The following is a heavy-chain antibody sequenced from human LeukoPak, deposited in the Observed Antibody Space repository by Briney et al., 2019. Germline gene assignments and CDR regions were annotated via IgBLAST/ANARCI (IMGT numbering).Heavy chain of an antibody. CDR1: GFTFDDYA. CDR2: ISGDGGST. CDR3: AKDFSGYSSPVGEYYFDY. J-gene: IGHJ4*02. D-gene: IGHD3-16*01. Sequence: PGWSLRLSCAASGFTFDDYAMHWVRQAPGKGLEWVSLISGDGGSTYYADSVKGRFTISRDNSKNSLYLQMNSLRTEDTALYYCAKDFSGYSSPVGEYYFDYWGQGTLVTVSS. V-gene: IGHV3-43*02.